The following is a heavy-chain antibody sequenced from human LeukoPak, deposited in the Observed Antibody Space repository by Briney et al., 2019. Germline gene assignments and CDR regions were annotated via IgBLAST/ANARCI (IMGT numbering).Heavy chain of an antibody. J-gene: IGHJ1*01. CDR2: IKSDGKT. Sequence: PGGSLRLSCEASGLTFSRYWVHWVRQAPGKGLVWVSRIKSDGKTNYADSVKGRFTISRDNAKNTVSLRMDSLRAEDTGVYYCARAPSEVGGYYPEYFRHWGQGILVTVSS. D-gene: IGHD3-22*01. CDR3: ARAPSEVGGYYPEYFRH. CDR1: GLTFSRYW. V-gene: IGHV3-74*01.